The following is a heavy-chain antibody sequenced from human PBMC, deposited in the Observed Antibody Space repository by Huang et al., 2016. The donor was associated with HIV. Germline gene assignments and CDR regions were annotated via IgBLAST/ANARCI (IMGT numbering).Heavy chain of an antibody. Sequence: QVQLQESGPGLVKPSETVSLTCTVSGDSVSSSDYYWNWIRQPPGKGLEWVGFIDYKGNTNYNPSLKSRVTISVDTSKNQFSLNLNSVTAADTAVYYCARDPYPRDAFDIWGQGTLLAVSS. CDR3: ARDPYPRDAFDI. J-gene: IGHJ3*02. CDR1: GDSVSSSDYY. CDR2: IDYKGNT. V-gene: IGHV4-61*08.